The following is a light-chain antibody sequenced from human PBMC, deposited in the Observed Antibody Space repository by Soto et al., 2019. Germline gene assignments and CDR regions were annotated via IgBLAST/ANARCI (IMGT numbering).Light chain of an antibody. CDR3: SSYAGHNKFHV. CDR2: DVS. CDR1: SSDIGGYNS. J-gene: IGLJ1*01. V-gene: IGLV2-8*01. Sequence: QSALTQPPSASGSPGQSVTISCTGTSSDIGGYNSVSWYQQHPGTAPKLMIYDVSQRPSGVPDRFSGSKSGNTASLTVTGLQAEDEADYYCSSYAGHNKFHVFGTGTKLTVL.